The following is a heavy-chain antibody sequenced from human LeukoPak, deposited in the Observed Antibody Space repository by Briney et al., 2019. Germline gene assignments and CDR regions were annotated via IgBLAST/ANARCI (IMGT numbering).Heavy chain of an antibody. J-gene: IGHJ6*03. CDR3: ARGIAARLSIYYYMDV. V-gene: IGHV6-1*01. CDR2: TYYRSKWYN. CDR1: GDSVSSNSAA. Sequence: SQTLSLTCAISGDSVSSNSAAWNWIRQSPSRGLEWLGRTYYRSKWYNDYAVSVKSRITINPDTSKNQFSLQLNSVTPEDTAVYYCARGIAARLSIYYYMDVWGKGTTVTVSS. D-gene: IGHD6-6*01.